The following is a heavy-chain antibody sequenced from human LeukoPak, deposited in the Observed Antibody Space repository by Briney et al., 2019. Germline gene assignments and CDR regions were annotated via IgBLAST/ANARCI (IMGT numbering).Heavy chain of an antibody. CDR2: IYHSGST. D-gene: IGHD2-8*01. J-gene: IGHJ6*03. CDR3: ARLMMSDLGYIDV. V-gene: IGHV4-38-2*02. Sequence: SETLSLTCTVSDYSIINPYYWGWIRQPPGKGLEWIGSIYHSGSTYYNSSLKSRVTISLDTSTNQFSLRLTSVTAADATIYYCARLMMSDLGYIDVWGKGTTVTVSS. CDR1: DYSIINPYY.